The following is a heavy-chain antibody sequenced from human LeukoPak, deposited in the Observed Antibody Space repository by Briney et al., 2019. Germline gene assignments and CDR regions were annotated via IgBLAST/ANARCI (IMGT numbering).Heavy chain of an antibody. CDR1: GGSFSSHY. V-gene: IGHV4-59*11. CDR3: ARGQRWLQYDLDY. D-gene: IGHD5-24*01. J-gene: IGHJ4*02. CDR2: FYSGST. Sequence: SETLSLTCAVYGGSFSSHYWSWIRQPPGKGLEWIGYFYSGSTNYNPSLNSRVTISADTSKNQFSLQLTSVTAADTAVYYCARGQRWLQYDLDYWGQGTLVTVSS.